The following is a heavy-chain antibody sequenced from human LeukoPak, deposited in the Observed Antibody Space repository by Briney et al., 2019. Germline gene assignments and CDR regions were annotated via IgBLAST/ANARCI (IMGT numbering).Heavy chain of an antibody. CDR1: GGSISSYY. CDR3: ARDNWNYGSSMDV. V-gene: IGHV4-59*01. J-gene: IGHJ6*02. D-gene: IGHD1-7*01. Sequence: SSETLSLTCTVSGGSISSYYWSWIRQPPGKGLEWIGYIYYSGSTNYNPSLKSRVTISVDTSKNQFSLKLSSVTAADTAVYYCARDNWNYGSSMDVWGQGPTVTVSS. CDR2: IYYSGST.